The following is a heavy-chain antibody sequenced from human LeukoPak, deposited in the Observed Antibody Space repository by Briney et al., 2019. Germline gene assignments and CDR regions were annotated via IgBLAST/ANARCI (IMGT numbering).Heavy chain of an antibody. J-gene: IGHJ3*02. CDR3: ARDAYYYDSSGSGAFDI. CDR1: GGSISSYY. D-gene: IGHD3-22*01. V-gene: IGHV4-4*07. CDR2: IYTSGST. Sequence: PSETLSLTCTVSGGSISSYYWSWIRQPAGKGLEWIGRIYTSGSTNYNPSLKSRVTMSVDTSKNQFSLKLSSVTAADTAVCYCARDAYYYDSSGSGAFDIWGQGTMVTVSS.